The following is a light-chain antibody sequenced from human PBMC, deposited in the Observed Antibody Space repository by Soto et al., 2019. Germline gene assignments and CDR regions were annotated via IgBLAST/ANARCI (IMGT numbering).Light chain of an antibody. V-gene: IGKV3-15*01. CDR3: QQYNRWPLT. Sequence: EIVLTQSPASLSVSPGERATLSCRASQSVSSNLAWYLQKPGQVPRLLIYDSSTRATGVPARFSGSGSGTKFTLTISSLQSEDFAVYYCQQYNRWPLTFGQGTMVEIK. CDR2: DSS. J-gene: IGKJ1*01. CDR1: QSVSSN.